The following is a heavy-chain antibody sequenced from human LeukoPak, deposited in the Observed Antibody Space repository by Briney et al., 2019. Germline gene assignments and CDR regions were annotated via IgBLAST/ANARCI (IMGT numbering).Heavy chain of an antibody. Sequence: GGSLRLSCVASGFTVSSYAMSWVRLAPGKGLEWATGVRGRDDSTFYADSVRGRLTISRDNSRNTLYLQMDSLRAEDTAVYYCAKDGYCTTVTCYGWLDYWAWEPWSPSP. CDR3: AKDGYCTTVTCYGWLDY. CDR2: VRGRDDST. CDR1: GFTVSSYA. D-gene: IGHD2-2*03. J-gene: IGHJ4*02. V-gene: IGHV3-23*01.